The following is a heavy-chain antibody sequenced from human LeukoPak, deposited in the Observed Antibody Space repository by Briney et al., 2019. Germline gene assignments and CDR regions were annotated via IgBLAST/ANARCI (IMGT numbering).Heavy chain of an antibody. V-gene: IGHV4-39*01. D-gene: IGHD3-3*01. CDR2: IYYSGSA. CDR1: GFTVSSNY. J-gene: IGHJ4*02. CDR3: ARATPRITIFGVVFRPGVYYFDY. Sequence: GSLRLSCAASGFTVSSNYMSWVRQPPGKGLEWIGSIYYSGSAYYNPSLKSRLTISVDTSKNQFSLKLSSVTAADTAVYYCARATPRITIFGVVFRPGVYYFDYWGQGTLVTVSS.